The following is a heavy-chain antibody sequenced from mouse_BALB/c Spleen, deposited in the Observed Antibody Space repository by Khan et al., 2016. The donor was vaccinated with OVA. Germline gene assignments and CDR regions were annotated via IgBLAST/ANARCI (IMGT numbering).Heavy chain of an antibody. D-gene: IGHD2-2*01. V-gene: IGHV3-6*02. J-gene: IGHJ3*01. Sequence: QQSGPGLVKPSQSLSLTCSVTGYSITSGYYCNWIRQFPGNKLEWMGYISYDGSNNYNPSLRNRISVTRDTSKNQFFLKLNSVTTEDTATYKCVRSLYGYDPAGFTYGGQGTLDTDTA. CDR3: VRSLYGYDPAGFTY. CDR2: ISYDGSN. CDR1: GYSITSGYY.